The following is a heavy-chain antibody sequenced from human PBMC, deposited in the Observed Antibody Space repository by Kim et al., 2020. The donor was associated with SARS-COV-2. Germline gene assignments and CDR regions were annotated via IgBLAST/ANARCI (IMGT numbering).Heavy chain of an antibody. CDR1: GDSVSSNSAA. CDR3: ARDLSRDLGAPSIAAAGFDC. J-gene: IGHJ4*02. V-gene: IGHV6-1*01. Sequence: SQTLSLTCAISGDSVSSNSAAWNWIRQSPSRGLEWLGRTYYRSKWYNDYAVSVKSRITINPDTSKNQFSLQLNSVTPEDTAVYYCARDLSRDLGAPSIAAAGFDCWGQGTLVTVSS. D-gene: IGHD6-13*01. CDR2: TYYRSKWYN.